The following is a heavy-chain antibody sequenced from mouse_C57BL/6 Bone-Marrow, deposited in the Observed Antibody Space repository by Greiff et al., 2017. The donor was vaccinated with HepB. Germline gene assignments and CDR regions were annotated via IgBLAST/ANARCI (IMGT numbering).Heavy chain of an antibody. V-gene: IGHV1-85*01. CDR1: GYTFTSYD. D-gene: IGHD1-1*01. CDR3: ATLLRSPFFDY. Sequence: VKLVESGPELVKPGASVKLSCKASGYTFTSYDINWVKQRPGQGLEWIGWIYPRDCSTKYNEKFKGKATLTVDTSSSTAYMELHSLTSEDSAVYVCATLLRSPFFDYWGQGTTLTVSS. CDR2: IYPRDCST. J-gene: IGHJ2*01.